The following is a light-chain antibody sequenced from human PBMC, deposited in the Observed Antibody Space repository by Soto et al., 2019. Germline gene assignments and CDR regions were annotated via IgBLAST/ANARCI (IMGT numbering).Light chain of an antibody. CDR2: DVN. CDR1: SSDVGGYNY. V-gene: IGLV2-11*01. J-gene: IGLJ1*01. CDR3: SSYTSSRTYV. Sequence: QSVLTQPRSVSGSPGQSVTISCTGTSSDVGGYNYVSWYQQHPGKAPKLIIYDVNRRPSGVPDRFSGSKSDNTASLTISGLQAEDEAEYYCSSYTSSRTYVFGTGTKVTVL.